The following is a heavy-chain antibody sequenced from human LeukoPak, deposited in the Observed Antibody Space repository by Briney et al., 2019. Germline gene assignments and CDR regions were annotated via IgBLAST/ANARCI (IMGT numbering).Heavy chain of an antibody. CDR1: GFTFGKYW. Sequence: GGSLRLSCVASGFTFGKYWMSWVRQAPGKGLEWVANIKLDGSEKNYVDSVKGRFTISRDNAKNSLYLQMNSLRDEDTAVYYCVRGGSSIRRAFDVWGQGTMVTVSS. D-gene: IGHD6-6*01. J-gene: IGHJ3*01. CDR3: VRGGSSIRRAFDV. CDR2: IKLDGSEK. V-gene: IGHV3-7*01.